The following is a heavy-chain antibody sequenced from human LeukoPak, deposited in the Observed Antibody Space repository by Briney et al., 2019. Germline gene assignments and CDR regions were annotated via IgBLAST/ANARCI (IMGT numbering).Heavy chain of an antibody. CDR2: ISYDGSNK. CDR3: AAVRYYDSSGYPPGAFDI. J-gene: IGHJ3*02. V-gene: IGHV3-30-3*01. CDR1: GFTFSSYA. Sequence: GGSLRLSCAASGFTFSSYAMHWGRQAPGKGLEWVAVISYDGSNKYYADSVKGRFTISRDNSKNTLYLQMNSLRAEDTAVYYCAAVRYYDSSGYPPGAFDIWGQGTMVTVSS. D-gene: IGHD3-22*01.